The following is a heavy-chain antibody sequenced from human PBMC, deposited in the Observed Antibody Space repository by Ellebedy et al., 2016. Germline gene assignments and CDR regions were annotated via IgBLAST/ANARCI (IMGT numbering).Heavy chain of an antibody. Sequence: GESLKISXAASGFTFSSYGMHWVRQAPGKGLEWVAVISYDGSNKYYADSVKGRFTISRDNSKNTLYLQMNSLRAEDTAVYYCAKASSCGGDCFSPDYWGQGTLVTVSS. V-gene: IGHV3-30*18. CDR2: ISYDGSNK. CDR3: AKASSCGGDCFSPDY. D-gene: IGHD2-21*02. CDR1: GFTFSSYG. J-gene: IGHJ4*02.